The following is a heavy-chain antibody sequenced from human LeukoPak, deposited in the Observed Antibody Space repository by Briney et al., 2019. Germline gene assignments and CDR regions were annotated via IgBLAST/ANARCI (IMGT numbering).Heavy chain of an antibody. V-gene: IGHV3-30*04. CDR1: GFTFCSYA. Sequence: QPGRPLRLSCAASGFTFCSYAMHWVRQAPGKGLEWVAVISYDGSNKYYAGSVKGRFTISRDNYKNTLYLQMNSLRAEDTAVYYCARDRAEQVRGSYYGMDVWGQGTTVTVSS. CDR3: ARDRAEQVRGSYYGMDV. J-gene: IGHJ6*02. CDR2: ISYDGSNK. D-gene: IGHD3-10*01.